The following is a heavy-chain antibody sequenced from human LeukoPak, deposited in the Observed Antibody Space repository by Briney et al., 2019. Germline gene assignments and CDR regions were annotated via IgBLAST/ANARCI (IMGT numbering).Heavy chain of an antibody. J-gene: IGHJ5*02. D-gene: IGHD3-22*01. V-gene: IGHV1-69*04. CDR3: ARDDSSGYYSS. Sequence: SVKVSCKASGGTFSSYAISWVRQAPGQGLEWMGRIIPILGIANYAQKFQGRVTITADKSTSTAYMELSSLRSEDTAVYYCARDDSSGYYSSWGQGTLVTVSS. CDR1: GGTFSSYA. CDR2: IIPILGIA.